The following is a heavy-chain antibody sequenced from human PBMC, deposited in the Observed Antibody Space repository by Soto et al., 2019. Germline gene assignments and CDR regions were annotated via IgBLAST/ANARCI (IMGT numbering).Heavy chain of an antibody. CDR2: VYSGDST. CDR3: AREVRCSSSSCLCAFDY. V-gene: IGHV3-53*01. D-gene: IGHD2-2*01. Sequence: GGSLRLSCAASGFTVSSTYMNWVRQAPGKGLEWVSVVYSGDSTYYADSVKGRFTISRDNSKNTLYLQMDSLRAEDTAVYYCAREVRCSSSSCLCAFDYWGQGTLVTVSS. CDR1: GFTVSSTY. J-gene: IGHJ4*02.